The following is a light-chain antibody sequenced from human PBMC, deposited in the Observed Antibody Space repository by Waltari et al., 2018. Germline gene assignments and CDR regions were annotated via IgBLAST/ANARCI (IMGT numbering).Light chain of an antibody. V-gene: IGLV2-23*03. CDR2: EGC. J-gene: IGLJ2*01. CDR3: CSYAGSSTFHVV. Sequence: QSALTQPASVSGSPGQSITISCTGTSSDVGSYNLVSWYQQHPGKAPKLMIYEGCKRPSGVSNRFSGSKSGNTASLTISGLQAEDDADYYCCSYAGSSTFHVVFGGGTKLTVL. CDR1: SSDVGSYNL.